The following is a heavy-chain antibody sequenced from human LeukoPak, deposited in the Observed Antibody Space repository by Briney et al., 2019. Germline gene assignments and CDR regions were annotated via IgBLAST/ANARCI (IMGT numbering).Heavy chain of an antibody. CDR3: ARDNGVVHGVYYMDV. Sequence: GGSLRLSCEASGFSFSIYAMSWVRQAPGKGLEWVADIKQDGSEKLYVNSVRGRFTISRDNAKMSLFLQMNSLRAEDTAVYYCARDNGVVHGVYYMDVWGKGTTVTVS. CDR1: GFSFSIYA. V-gene: IGHV3-7*01. J-gene: IGHJ6*03. D-gene: IGHD3-3*01. CDR2: IKQDGSEK.